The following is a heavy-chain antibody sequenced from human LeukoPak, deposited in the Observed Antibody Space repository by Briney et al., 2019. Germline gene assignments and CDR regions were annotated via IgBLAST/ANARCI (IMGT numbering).Heavy chain of an antibody. CDR1: GGSFSGYY. Sequence: PSETLSLTCAVYGGSFSGYYWSWIRQPPGKGLEWIGEINHSGSTNYNPSLKSRVTISVDTSKNQFSLKLSSVTAADTAVYYCASSDDTSGYYFCYFDYWGQGTLVTVSS. CDR2: INHSGST. J-gene: IGHJ4*02. CDR3: ASSDDTSGYYFCYFDY. D-gene: IGHD3-22*01. V-gene: IGHV4-34*01.